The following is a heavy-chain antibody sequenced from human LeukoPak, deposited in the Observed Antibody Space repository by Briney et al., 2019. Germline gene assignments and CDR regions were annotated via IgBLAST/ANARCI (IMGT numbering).Heavy chain of an antibody. Sequence: GGSLSLSCAASGITFSTYVMNWVRQAPGKGLEWVSAITGGGAATSYADSVKGRFTISRVNSKNTVYLQMNGLRAEDTAVYYCAKLPHYDFWSGDPSYEMDVWGQGTTVTVSS. CDR3: AKLPHYDFWSGDPSYEMDV. CDR1: GITFSTYV. J-gene: IGHJ6*02. D-gene: IGHD3-3*01. CDR2: ITGGGAAT. V-gene: IGHV3-23*01.